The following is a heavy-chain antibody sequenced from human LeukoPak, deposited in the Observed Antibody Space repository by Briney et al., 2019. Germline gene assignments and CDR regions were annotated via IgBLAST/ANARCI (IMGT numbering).Heavy chain of an antibody. Sequence: ASVKVSCKASGYTLTIYGINWVRQAPGQGLEWMGWISAYNGDTNYAQKFQGRVTMTTDTSTSTAYMELSSLRSEDTAVYYCARQGYYYDSSGYLPFDYWGQGTLVTVSS. CDR1: GYTLTIYG. D-gene: IGHD3-22*01. J-gene: IGHJ4*02. CDR3: ARQGYYYDSSGYLPFDY. CDR2: ISAYNGDT. V-gene: IGHV1-18*01.